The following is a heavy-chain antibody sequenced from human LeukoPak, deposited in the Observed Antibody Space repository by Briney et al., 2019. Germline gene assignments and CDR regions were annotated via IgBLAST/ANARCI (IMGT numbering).Heavy chain of an antibody. CDR1: GFTFSSYG. CDR3: AKVSIAVAQSYYYGMDV. D-gene: IGHD6-19*01. Sequence: PGGSLRLSCAAPGFTFSSYGMHWVRQAPGKGLEWVAVISYDGSNKYYADSVKGRFTISRDNSKNTLYLQMNSLRAEDTAVYYCAKVSIAVAQSYYYGMDVWGQGTTVTVSS. CDR2: ISYDGSNK. V-gene: IGHV3-30*18. J-gene: IGHJ6*02.